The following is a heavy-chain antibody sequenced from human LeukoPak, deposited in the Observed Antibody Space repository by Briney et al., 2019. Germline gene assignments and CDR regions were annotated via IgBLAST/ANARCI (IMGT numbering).Heavy chain of an antibody. CDR3: AKDAYIAAAGTVYFDY. CDR1: GFTFSSYA. J-gene: IGHJ4*02. CDR2: VSYDGGNK. D-gene: IGHD6-13*01. V-gene: IGHV3-30-3*01. Sequence: GGSLRLSCAASGFTFSSYAMHWVRQAPGKGLEWVAVVSYDGGNKYYADSVKGRFTISRDNSKNTLYLQMNSLRAEDTAVYYCAKDAYIAAAGTVYFDYWGQGTLVTVSS.